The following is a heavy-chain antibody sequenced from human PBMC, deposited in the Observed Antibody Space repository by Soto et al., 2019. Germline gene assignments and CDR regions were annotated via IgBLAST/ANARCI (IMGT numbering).Heavy chain of an antibody. V-gene: IGHV1-18*01. Sequence: QVQLVQSGPEVKKPGASVKVSCKASDFSFTSDHISWVRQAPGQSPEWMGWVNIYNGNTNYAPKLRGRVTMTTDTSTSTAYMELRSLTSDDTAVYYCASADYGDYESWGQGTLVTVSS. J-gene: IGHJ5*02. CDR3: ASADYGDYES. D-gene: IGHD4-17*01. CDR2: VNIYNGNT. CDR1: DFSFTSDH.